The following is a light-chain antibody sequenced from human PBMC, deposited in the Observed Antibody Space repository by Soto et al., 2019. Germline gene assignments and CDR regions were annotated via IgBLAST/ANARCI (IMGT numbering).Light chain of an antibody. CDR1: SSDVGGYNY. Sequence: QSALTQPPSASASPGQSVTISCTGTSSDVGGYNYVSWYQQYPGRAPKLMIYEVTKRPSGVPDRFSGSKSGNTASLTVSGLQAEDEADYYCSSYAASNSFYFVFGGGTKVTVL. J-gene: IGLJ3*02. CDR3: SSYAASNSFYFV. CDR2: EVT. V-gene: IGLV2-8*01.